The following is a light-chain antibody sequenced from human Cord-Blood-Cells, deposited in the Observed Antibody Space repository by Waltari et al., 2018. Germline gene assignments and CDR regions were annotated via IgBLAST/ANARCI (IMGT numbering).Light chain of an antibody. V-gene: IGLV2-14*03. CDR1: SSDVGGYNY. CDR2: DVS. CDR3: SSYTSSSTWV. Sequence: QSALTQPASVSGSPGQSITISCTGTSSDVGGYNYVSWYQQHPGKAPKLMIYDVSNRPSGVSNRFSGPTSGNTASLTISGLQAEDEADYYCSSYTSSSTWVFGGGTKLTVL. J-gene: IGLJ3*02.